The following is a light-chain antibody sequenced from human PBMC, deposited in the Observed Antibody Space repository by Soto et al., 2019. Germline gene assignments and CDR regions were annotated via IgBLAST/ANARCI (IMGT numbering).Light chain of an antibody. V-gene: IGLV2-8*01. CDR2: EVT. Sequence: QSALTQPPSTSGSPGQSVTISCTGTSSDVGGYNDVSWYQQHPGKAPKLMIYEVTKRPSGAPDRFSGSKSGNTASLTVSGLQAEDDADYYCSSYAGGNSFVFGTGTKLTVL. CDR1: SSDVGGYND. CDR3: SSYAGGNSFV. J-gene: IGLJ1*01.